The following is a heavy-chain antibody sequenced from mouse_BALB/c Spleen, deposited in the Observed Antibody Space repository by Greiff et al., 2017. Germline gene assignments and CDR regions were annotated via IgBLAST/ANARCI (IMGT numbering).Heavy chain of an antibody. V-gene: IGHV5-17*02. Sequence: EVQRVESGGGLVQPGGSRKLSCAASGFTFSSFGMHWVRQAPEKGLEWVAYISSGSSTIYYADTVKGRFTISRDNPKNTLFLQMTSLRSEDTAMYYCARSETGPFAYWGQGTLVTVSA. D-gene: IGHD4-1*01. CDR1: GFTFSSFG. CDR2: ISSGSSTI. J-gene: IGHJ3*01. CDR3: ARSETGPFAY.